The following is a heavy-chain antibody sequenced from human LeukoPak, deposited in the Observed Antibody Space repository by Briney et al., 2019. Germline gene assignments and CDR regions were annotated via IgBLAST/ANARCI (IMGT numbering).Heavy chain of an antibody. CDR2: TYYSGST. V-gene: IGHV4-39*01. CDR3: ARHKSSTFSPDPYYFDY. Sequence: SETLSLTCTVSGGSISSSSYYWGWIRQPPGKGLEWIGSTYYSGSTYYNPSLKSRVTISVDTSKNQFSLKLSSVTAADTAVYYCARHKSSTFSPDPYYFDYWGQGTLVTVSS. CDR1: GGSISSSSYY. J-gene: IGHJ4*02. D-gene: IGHD3-16*01.